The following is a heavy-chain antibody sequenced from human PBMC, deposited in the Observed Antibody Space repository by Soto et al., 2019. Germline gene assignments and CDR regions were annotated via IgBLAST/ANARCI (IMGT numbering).Heavy chain of an antibody. CDR3: AGAMVRGVIGLFDP. CDR1: GGSISSYY. V-gene: IGHV4-59*01. Sequence: SETLSLTCTVSGGSISSYYWSWIRQPPGKGLEWIGYIYYSGSTNYNPSLKSRVTISVDTSKNQFSLKLSSVTAADTAVYYCAGAMVRGVIGLFDPWGQGTLVTVSS. D-gene: IGHD3-10*01. J-gene: IGHJ5*02. CDR2: IYYSGST.